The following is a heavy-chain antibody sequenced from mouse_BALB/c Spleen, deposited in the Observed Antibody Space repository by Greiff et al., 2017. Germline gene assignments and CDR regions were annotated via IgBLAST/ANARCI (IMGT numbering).Heavy chain of an antibody. CDR1: GYSITSDYA. D-gene: IGHD1-1*01. V-gene: IGHV3-2*02. J-gene: IGHJ3*01. CDR2: ISYSGST. CDR3: AREGGLYYYGSSPWFAY. Sequence: VQLKESGPGLVKPSQSLSLTCTVTGYSITSDYAWNWIRQFPGNKLEWMGYISYSGSTSYNPSLKSRISITRDTSKNQFFLQLNSVTTEDTATYYCAREGGLYYYGSSPWFAYWGQGTLVTVSA.